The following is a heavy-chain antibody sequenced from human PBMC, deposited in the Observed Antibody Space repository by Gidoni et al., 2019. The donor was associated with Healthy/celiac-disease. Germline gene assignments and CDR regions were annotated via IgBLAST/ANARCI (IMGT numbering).Heavy chain of an antibody. J-gene: IGHJ4*02. CDR2: IITIFGTA. CDR1: GCAFSSYA. CDR3: ARSIAARPGPFGY. D-gene: IGHD6-6*01. V-gene: IGHV1-69*01. Sequence: QVQLVQSGAEVKKPGSSVKVSCKASGCAFSSYAISWVRQAPGQGLEWMGGIITIFGTANYAQKFQGRVTITADESTSTAYMELSSLRSEDTAVYYCARSIAARPGPFGYWGQGTLVTVSS.